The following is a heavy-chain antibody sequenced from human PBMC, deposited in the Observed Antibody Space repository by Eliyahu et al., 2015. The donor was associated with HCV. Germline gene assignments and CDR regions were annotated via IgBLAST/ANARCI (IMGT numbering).Heavy chain of an antibody. CDR2: MSWNGGTI. Sequence: QLVESGGALVXXGRYLRLXXAAXGFNFXXYAMYWVRHAPGKGLEWVAGMSWNGGTIGYADSVKGRFTISRDNAKNSLYLQMNSLRVEDTAKYFCAKANTAVGYYYGMNVWGQGTSVIVSS. CDR1: GFNFXXYA. D-gene: IGHD6-19*01. V-gene: IGHV3-9*01. J-gene: IGHJ6*02. CDR3: AKANTAVGYYYGMNV.